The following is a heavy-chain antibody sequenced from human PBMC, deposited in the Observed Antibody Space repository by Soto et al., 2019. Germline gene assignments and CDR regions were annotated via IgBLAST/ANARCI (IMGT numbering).Heavy chain of an antibody. J-gene: IGHJ4*02. CDR1: GFTFSSYW. CDR2: INRDGSSA. D-gene: IGHD3-10*01. Sequence: EVQLVESGGGLVQPGGSLRLSCAVSGFTFSSYWMHWVRQAPGKGLVWVSSINRDGSSAYYADSVKGRITISRDNGKNTLYLQMNSLRAEDTAVYYCARDEGFGESKRGFDYWGQGTLVTVSS. V-gene: IGHV3-74*01. CDR3: ARDEGFGESKRGFDY.